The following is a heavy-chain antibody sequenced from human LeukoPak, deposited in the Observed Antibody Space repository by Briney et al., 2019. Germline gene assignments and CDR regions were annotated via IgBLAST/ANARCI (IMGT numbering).Heavy chain of an antibody. CDR2: IWYDGSNK. Sequence: GGSLRLSCAASGFTFSTYGMHWVHQAAGKGLEWVAVIWYDGSNKYYADSVRGRFTISRDNFKNTLYLQMNSLRAEDTAVYYCARDLEIGSSSYYFDYWGQGTLVTVSS. D-gene: IGHD3-3*01. CDR3: ARDLEIGSSSYYFDY. CDR1: GFTFSTYG. J-gene: IGHJ4*02. V-gene: IGHV3-33*01.